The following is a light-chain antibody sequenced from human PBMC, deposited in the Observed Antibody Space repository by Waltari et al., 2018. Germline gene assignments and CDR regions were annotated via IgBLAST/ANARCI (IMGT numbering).Light chain of an antibody. CDR3: SSYTTTTDVV. CDR1: SSDVGRSNY. Sequence: QSALTQPASVSGSPGQSITIPSTGTSSDVGRSNYVSWYQQHPAKAPKLIIFDVSDRPSGVSYRFSGSKSGNTASLTISGLQAEDEADYYCSSYTTTTDVVFGGGTKVTVL. J-gene: IGLJ2*01. V-gene: IGLV2-14*03. CDR2: DVS.